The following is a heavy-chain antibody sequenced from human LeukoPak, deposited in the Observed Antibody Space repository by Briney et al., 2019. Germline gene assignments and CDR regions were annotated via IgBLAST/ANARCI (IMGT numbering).Heavy chain of an antibody. V-gene: IGHV1-8*01. D-gene: IGHD3-3*01. CDR1: GYTFTSYD. CDR3: ALLCDKTYYDFWSGHDETFDY. Sequence: GASVKVSCKASGYTFTSYDINWVRQATGQGLEWMGWMNPNSGNTGYAQKFQGRVTMTRDTSISTAYMELSRLRSDDTAVYYCALLCDKTYYDFWSGHDETFDYWGQGTLVTVSS. J-gene: IGHJ4*02. CDR2: MNPNSGNT.